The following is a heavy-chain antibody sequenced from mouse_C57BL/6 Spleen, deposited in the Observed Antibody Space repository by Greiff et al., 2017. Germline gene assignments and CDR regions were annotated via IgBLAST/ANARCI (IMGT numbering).Heavy chain of an antibody. CDR1: GYTFTDYY. CDR2: IYPGSGNT. D-gene: IGHD2-4*01. Sequence: QVQLQPSGAELVRPGASVKLSCKASGYTFTDYYINWVKQRPGQGLEWIARIYPGSGNTYYNEKVKGNATLTAEKSSITAYMQRSSLTSEDSAVYFWAIEGKYYDYEFDYWGQGTTLTVSS. V-gene: IGHV1-76*01. J-gene: IGHJ2*01. CDR3: AIEGKYYDYEFDY.